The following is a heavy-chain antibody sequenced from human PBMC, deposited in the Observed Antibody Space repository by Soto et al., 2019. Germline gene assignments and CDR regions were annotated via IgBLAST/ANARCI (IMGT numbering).Heavy chain of an antibody. D-gene: IGHD3-10*01. CDR1: GFTFITAW. V-gene: IGHV3-15*01. CDR3: AADKPGVGQGEFEY. Sequence: PGGSLRLSCAASGFTFITAWMNWVRQAPGKGLEWLGHIKSGGTTDYIVPVKGRFTISRDDSKNMVYLQMSSLKTEDTAVYYCAADKPGVGQGEFEYCGQGALVTVYS. J-gene: IGHJ4*02. CDR2: IKSGGTT.